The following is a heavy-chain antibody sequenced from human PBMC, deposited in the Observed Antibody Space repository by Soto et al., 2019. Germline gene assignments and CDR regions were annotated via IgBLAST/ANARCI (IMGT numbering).Heavy chain of an antibody. CDR3: ARDWYYYGSGRGPYYYYGMDV. CDR2: IYYSGST. J-gene: IGHJ6*02. Sequence: QVQLQESGPGLVKPSQTLSLTCTVSGGSISSGGYYWSWIRQHPGKGLEWIGYIYYSGSTYYNPSLKSRVTISVDTSKNQFSLKLSSVTAADTAVYYCARDWYYYGSGRGPYYYYGMDVWGQGTTVTVSS. D-gene: IGHD3-10*01. CDR1: GGSISSGGYY. V-gene: IGHV4-31*03.